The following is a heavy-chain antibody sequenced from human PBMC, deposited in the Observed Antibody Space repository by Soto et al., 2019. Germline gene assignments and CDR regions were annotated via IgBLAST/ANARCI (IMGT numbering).Heavy chain of an antibody. CDR2: IYYSGST. V-gene: IGHV4-59*01. Sequence: PSETLSLTCTVSGGSISSYYWSWTRQPPGKGLEWIGYIYYSGSTNYNPSLKSRVTISVDTSKNQFSLKLSSVTAADTAVYYCARADRGYYYGMDVWGQGTTVTVSS. CDR3: ARADRGYYYGMDV. CDR1: GGSISSYY. J-gene: IGHJ6*02.